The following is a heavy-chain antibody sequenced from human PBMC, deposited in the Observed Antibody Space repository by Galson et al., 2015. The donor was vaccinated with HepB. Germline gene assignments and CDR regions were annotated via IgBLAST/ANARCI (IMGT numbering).Heavy chain of an antibody. CDR3: ARVLEWFTVWTGGYDLGGPNWFDP. V-gene: IGHV3-21*01. CDR1: GFTFSSYS. J-gene: IGHJ5*02. CDR2: ISSSSSYI. Sequence: SLRLSCAASGFTFSSYSMNWVRQAPGKGLEWVSSISSSSSYIYYADSVKGRFTISRDNAKNSLYLQMNSLRAEDTAVYYCARVLEWFTVWTGGYDLGGPNWFDPWGQGTLVTVSS. D-gene: IGHD3-3*01.